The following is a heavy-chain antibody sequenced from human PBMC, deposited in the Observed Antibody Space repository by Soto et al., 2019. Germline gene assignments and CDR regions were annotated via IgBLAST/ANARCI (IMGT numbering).Heavy chain of an antibody. V-gene: IGHV3-23*01. CDR3: ARVASDYINSVDH. D-gene: IGHD4-4*01. CDR2: LGGSGGNR. CDR1: GFTFNAYA. J-gene: IGHJ4*02. Sequence: DVQLLESGGGLVQPGGSLRLSCAASGFTFNAYAMTWVRQAPGKGLEWVSALGGSGGNRYYAGSVRGRFTISRDNSKETVGLQMNSLSVEDTAVYYCARVASDYINSVDHWGQGILVSVSS.